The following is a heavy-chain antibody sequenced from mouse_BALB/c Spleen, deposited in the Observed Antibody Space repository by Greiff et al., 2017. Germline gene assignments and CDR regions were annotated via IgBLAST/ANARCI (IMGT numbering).Heavy chain of an antibody. CDR1: GFTFSSFG. CDR2: ISSGSSTI. J-gene: IGHJ4*01. CDR3: AREGITTVVAPYYAMDY. D-gene: IGHD1-1*01. V-gene: IGHV5-17*02. Sequence: EVKVVESGGGLVQPGGSRKLSCAASGFTFSSFGMHWVRQAPEKGLEWVAYISSGSSTIYYADTVKGRFTISRDNPKNTLFLQMTSLRSEDTAMYYCAREGITTVVAPYYAMDYWGQGTSVTVSS.